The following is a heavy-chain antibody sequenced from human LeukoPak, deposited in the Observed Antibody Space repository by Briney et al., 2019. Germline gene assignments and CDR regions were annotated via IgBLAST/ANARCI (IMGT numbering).Heavy chain of an antibody. J-gene: IGHJ4*02. CDR1: GGSISSYY. Sequence: SGALSLTCAVSGGSISSYYWSWIRQPPGKGLEWIGYIYYSGSTNYNPSLKSRVTISVDTSKNQFSLKLSSVTAADTAVYYCARYYDSSGYYPYYFDYWGQGTLVTVSS. D-gene: IGHD3-22*01. V-gene: IGHV4-59*01. CDR2: IYYSGST. CDR3: ARYYDSSGYYPYYFDY.